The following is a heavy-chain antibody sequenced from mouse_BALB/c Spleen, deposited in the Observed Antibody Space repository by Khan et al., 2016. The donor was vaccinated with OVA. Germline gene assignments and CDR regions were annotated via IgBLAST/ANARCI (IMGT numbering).Heavy chain of an antibody. V-gene: IGHV3-2*02. D-gene: IGHD4-1*01. J-gene: IGHJ3*01. CDR2: ITYSGST. CDR1: GYSITSDYA. Sequence: EVQLQESGPGLVKPSQSLSLTCTVTGYSITSDYAWNWIRQFPGNKLEWMGYITYSGSTSYNPSLKSRISITRDTSKNQFFLQLHFVTTEDTATYFCAMGRTYWGQGTLVTVSA. CDR3: AMGRTY.